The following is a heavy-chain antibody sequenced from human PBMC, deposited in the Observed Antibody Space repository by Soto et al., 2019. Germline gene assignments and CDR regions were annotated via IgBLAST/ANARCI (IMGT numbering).Heavy chain of an antibody. CDR3: ARGLISGYYLYDAFDI. CDR2: IYYSGST. J-gene: IGHJ3*02. CDR1: GGSISSYY. D-gene: IGHD3-22*01. V-gene: IGHV4-59*01. Sequence: QVQLQESGPGLVKPSETPSLTCTVSGGSISSYYWSWIRQPPGKGLEWIGYIYYSGSTNYNPSLKSRVTISVDTSKNQFSLKLSSVTAADTAVYYCARGLISGYYLYDAFDIWGQGTMVTVSS.